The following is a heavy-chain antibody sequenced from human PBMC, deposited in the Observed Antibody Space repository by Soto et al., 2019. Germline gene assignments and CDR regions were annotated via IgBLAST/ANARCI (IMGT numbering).Heavy chain of an antibody. CDR2: IYYSGST. J-gene: IGHJ6*02. D-gene: IGHD4-17*01. V-gene: IGHV4-39*01. CDR3: ARLRTSPCRYGGSYYYYYGMDV. CDR1: GGSISSSSYY. Sequence: SETLSLTCTVSGGSISSSSYYWGWIRQPPGKGLEWIGSIYYSGSTYYNPSLKSRVTISVDTSKNQFSLKLSSVTAADTAVYYCARLRTSPCRYGGSYYYYYGMDVWGQGTTVSVSS.